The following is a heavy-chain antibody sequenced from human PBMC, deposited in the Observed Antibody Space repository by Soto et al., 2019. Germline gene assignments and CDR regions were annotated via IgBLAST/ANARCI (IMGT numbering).Heavy chain of an antibody. CDR3: AKDRRPITIFGVAPVQDFDY. J-gene: IGHJ4*02. Sequence: GGSLRLSCAASGFTFNIYAMTWVRQAPGKGLEWVSGISGSGGSTYFADSVKGRFTISRDNSQNTLYLQMNSLRAEDTAVYYCAKDRRPITIFGVAPVQDFDYWGQGTLVTVSS. D-gene: IGHD3-3*01. CDR2: ISGSGGST. CDR1: GFTFNIYA. V-gene: IGHV3-23*01.